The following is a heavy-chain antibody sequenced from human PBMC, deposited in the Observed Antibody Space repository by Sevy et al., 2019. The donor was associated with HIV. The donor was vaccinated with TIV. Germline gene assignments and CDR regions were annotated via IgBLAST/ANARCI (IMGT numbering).Heavy chain of an antibody. Sequence: ETLSLTCTVSCGSISRSSYYWGWIRQPPGKGLEWIGSIYSTGSTSYNPSLKSRVTLSADTSKNQFSLKLDSVSAADTAVYYCATPRGSDWYEGTGGYFDLWGRGALVTVSS. CDR3: ATPRGSDWYEGTGGYFDL. V-gene: IGHV4-39*01. J-gene: IGHJ2*01. CDR1: CGSISRSSYY. D-gene: IGHD6-19*01. CDR2: IYSTGST.